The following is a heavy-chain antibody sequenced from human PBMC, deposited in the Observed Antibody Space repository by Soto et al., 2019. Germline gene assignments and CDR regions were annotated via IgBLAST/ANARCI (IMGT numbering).Heavy chain of an antibody. CDR3: ARQYYYGSFFDYYGMDV. V-gene: IGHV3-33*01. CDR2: IWYDGSYK. J-gene: IGHJ6*02. CDR1: GITFSNTG. Sequence: SLRLSCAASGITFSNTGMHWVRQAPGKGLEWVALIWYDGSYKYYADSVKGRFTISRDISKNTLYLQMNSLRAEDTAVYYCARQYYYGSFFDYYGMDVWGQGTTVTVSS. D-gene: IGHD3-10*01.